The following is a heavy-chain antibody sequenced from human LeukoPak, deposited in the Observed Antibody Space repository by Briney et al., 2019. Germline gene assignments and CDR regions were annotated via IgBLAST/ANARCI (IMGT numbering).Heavy chain of an antibody. D-gene: IGHD4-17*01. Sequence: SGGSLRLSCAASGFTFSSYGMHWVRQAPGKGLEWVAVIWYDGSNKYYADSVKGRFTISRDNSKNTLYLQMNSLRAEDTAVYYCARDGPLATVTNHYFDYWGQGTLVTVSS. CDR3: ARDGPLATVTNHYFDY. J-gene: IGHJ4*02. CDR1: GFTFSSYG. CDR2: IWYDGSNK. V-gene: IGHV3-33*01.